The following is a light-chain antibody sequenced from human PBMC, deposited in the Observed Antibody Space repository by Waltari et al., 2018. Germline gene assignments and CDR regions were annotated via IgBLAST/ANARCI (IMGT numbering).Light chain of an antibody. Sequence: QSVLTQPPSASGTPGQTVTISCSGSRSNVGSNTVNWFQQVPGTAPKLLIYSNNQRPSVVPDRFSGSKSGPSASLAISGLQSEDEADYYCAAWDDSLNAYVFGTGTQVPVL. V-gene: IGLV1-44*01. CDR3: AAWDDSLNAYV. J-gene: IGLJ1*01. CDR1: RSNVGSNT. CDR2: SNN.